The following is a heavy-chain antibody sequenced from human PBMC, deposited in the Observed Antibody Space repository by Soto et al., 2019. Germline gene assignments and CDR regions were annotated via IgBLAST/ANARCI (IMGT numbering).Heavy chain of an antibody. CDR2: MNPNSGNT. CDR3: ARGLISSSSFGRMTYYYYGMDV. J-gene: IGHJ6*02. D-gene: IGHD6-6*01. CDR1: GYTFTSYD. Sequence: GASVKVSCKASGYTFTSYDINWVRQATGQGLAWMGWMNPNSGNTGYAQKFQGRVTMTRNTSISTAYMELSSLRSEDTAVYYCARGLISSSSFGRMTYYYYGMDVWGQGTTVTVSS. V-gene: IGHV1-8*01.